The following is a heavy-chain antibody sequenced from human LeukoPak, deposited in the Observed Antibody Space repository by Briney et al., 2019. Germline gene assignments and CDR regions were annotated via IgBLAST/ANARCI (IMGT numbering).Heavy chain of an antibody. CDR3: TREGGYDPFEY. V-gene: IGHV3-74*01. Sequence: GGSLRLSCAASGITFNYYWMHWVRQAPGKGLVWVSRVDADGSSATYADSVKGRFTISRDNAKNTLYLQMDSLRAEDTAVYYCTREGGYDPFEYWGQGTLVTVSS. J-gene: IGHJ4*02. CDR1: GITFNYYW. D-gene: IGHD5-12*01. CDR2: VDADGSSA.